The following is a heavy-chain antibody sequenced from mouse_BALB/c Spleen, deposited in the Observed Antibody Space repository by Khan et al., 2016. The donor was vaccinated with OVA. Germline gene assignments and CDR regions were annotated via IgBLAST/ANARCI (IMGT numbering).Heavy chain of an antibody. CDR1: GYSITSDYA. CDR2: ISSTGGT. J-gene: IGHJ4*01. D-gene: IGHD2-14*01. Sequence: EVKLQESGPGLVKPSQSLSLTCTVTGYSITSDYAWNWIRQFPGNKLEWMGYISSTGGTSYNPSLKSRISITRDTSKNQFFLQLKSVTTEDTATXYCARSLYYSYGYALDCGGRGTSVTVSS. CDR3: ARSLYYSYGYALDC. V-gene: IGHV3-2*02.